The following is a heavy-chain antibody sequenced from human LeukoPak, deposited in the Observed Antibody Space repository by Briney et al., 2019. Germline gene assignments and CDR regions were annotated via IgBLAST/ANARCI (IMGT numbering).Heavy chain of an antibody. CDR3: ARDSYGSGKNP. CDR2: IYYSGST. Sequence: SETLSLTCTVSGGSISSSSYYWGWIRQPPGKGLEWIGSIYYSGSTYYNPSLKSRVTISVDTSKNQFSLKLSSVTAADTAVYYCARDSYGSGKNPWGQGTLVTVSS. D-gene: IGHD3-10*01. V-gene: IGHV4-39*07. J-gene: IGHJ5*02. CDR1: GGSISSSSYY.